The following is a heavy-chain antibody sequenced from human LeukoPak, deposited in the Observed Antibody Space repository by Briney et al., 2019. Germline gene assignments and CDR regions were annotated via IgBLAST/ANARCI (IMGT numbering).Heavy chain of an antibody. D-gene: IGHD1-14*01. CDR2: INHSGST. Sequence: SETLSLTCAVYGGSFSGYYWSCIRQPPGKGLEWIGEINHSGSTNYNPSLKSRVTISVDTSKNQFSLKLSSVTAADTAVYYCARGRMHHYRYWGQGTLVTVSS. CDR3: ARGRMHHYRY. J-gene: IGHJ4*02. V-gene: IGHV4-34*01. CDR1: GGSFSGYY.